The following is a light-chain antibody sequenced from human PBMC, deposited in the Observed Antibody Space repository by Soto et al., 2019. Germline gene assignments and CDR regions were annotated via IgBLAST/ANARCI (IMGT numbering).Light chain of an antibody. J-gene: IGKJ2*01. CDR1: QGISSY. Sequence: IQLTQSPSSLSASVGDRVTITCRASQGISSYLAWYQQKPGKAPNLLIYAASTLQSGVPSSFSGSGSGTDFTLNISSLQPEDFATYYCQQLNSYPYTFGQGTKLEIK. V-gene: IGKV1-9*01. CDR3: QQLNSYPYT. CDR2: AAS.